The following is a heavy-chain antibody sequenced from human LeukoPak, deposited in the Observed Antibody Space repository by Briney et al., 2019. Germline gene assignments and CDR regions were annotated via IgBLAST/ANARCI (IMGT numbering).Heavy chain of an antibody. D-gene: IGHD5-12*01. J-gene: IGHJ4*02. V-gene: IGHV3-30*04. CDR3: ARDAMVATLVYIDY. Sequence: GGSLRLSCAPSGFTFSSYAMHWVRHAPGKGLEWVSVISYDGSNKYYADSVKGRFTLSRDNSKNTLYLQMNSLRAEDTAVYYCARDAMVATLVYIDYWGQGTLVTVSS. CDR1: GFTFSSYA. CDR2: ISYDGSNK.